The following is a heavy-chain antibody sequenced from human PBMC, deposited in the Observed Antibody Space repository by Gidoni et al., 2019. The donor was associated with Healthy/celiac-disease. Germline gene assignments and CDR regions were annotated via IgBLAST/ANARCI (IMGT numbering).Heavy chain of an antibody. J-gene: IGHJ4*02. Sequence: EVQLVESGGGLVKPGGSLRLSCAASGFTFSSYSMNWVRKAPGKGLEWVSSISSSSSYIYYADSVKGRFTISRDNAKNSLYLQMNSLRAEDTAVYYCARAPDYDFWSGYPDYWGQGTLVTVSS. D-gene: IGHD3-3*01. CDR1: GFTFSSYS. CDR2: ISSSSSYI. CDR3: ARAPDYDFWSGYPDY. V-gene: IGHV3-21*01.